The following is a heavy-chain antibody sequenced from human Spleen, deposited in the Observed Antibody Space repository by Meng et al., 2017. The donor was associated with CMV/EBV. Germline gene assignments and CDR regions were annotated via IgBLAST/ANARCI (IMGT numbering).Heavy chain of an antibody. CDR2: ISSSSSYI. J-gene: IGHJ4*02. D-gene: IGHD6-13*01. Sequence: GESLKISCAASGFSFTANYMTWVRRAPGKGLEWVSSISSSSSYIYYADSVKGRFTISRDNAKNSLYLQMNSLRAEDTAVYYCARDRYSSSWLPDYWGQGTLVTVSS. V-gene: IGHV3-21*01. CDR3: ARDRYSSSWLPDY. CDR1: GFSFTANY.